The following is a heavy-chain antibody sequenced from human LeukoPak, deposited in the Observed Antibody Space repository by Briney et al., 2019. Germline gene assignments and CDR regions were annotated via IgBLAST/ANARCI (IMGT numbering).Heavy chain of an antibody. CDR2: IYYSGST. D-gene: IGHD6-13*01. Sequence: SETLSLTCTVSGGSISSYYWSWIRQPPGKGLEWIGYIYYSGSTNYNPPLKSRVTISVDASKNQFSLKLSSVTAADTAVYYCARPISSSWYLFDYWGQGTLVTVSS. V-gene: IGHV4-59*08. J-gene: IGHJ4*02. CDR1: GGSISSYY. CDR3: ARPISSSWYLFDY.